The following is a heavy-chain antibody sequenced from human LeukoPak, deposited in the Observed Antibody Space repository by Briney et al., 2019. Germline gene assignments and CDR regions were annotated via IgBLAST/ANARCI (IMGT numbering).Heavy chain of an antibody. CDR2: ISSSGSTI. D-gene: IGHD3-10*02. Sequence: GGSLRLSCEASGFTFSTYAMNWVRQAPGKGLEWVSYISSSGSTIYYADSVKGRFTISRDNAKNSLYLQMNSLRAEDTAVYYCAELGITMIGGVWGKGTTVTISS. CDR3: AELGITMIGGV. CDR1: GFTFSTYA. J-gene: IGHJ6*04. V-gene: IGHV3-48*03.